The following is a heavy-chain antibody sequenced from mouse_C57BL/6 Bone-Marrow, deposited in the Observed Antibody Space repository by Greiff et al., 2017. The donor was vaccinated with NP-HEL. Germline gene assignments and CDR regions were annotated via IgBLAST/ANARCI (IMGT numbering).Heavy chain of an antibody. Sequence: VHLVESGPGLVAPSQSLSITCTVSGFSLTSYAISWVRQPPGQGLEWLGVIWTGGGTNYNSALQSRLSISKDNSKSQVFLKMNSLQTDDTARYYCASYGSSYGGYFDVWGTGTTVTVSS. CDR1: GFSLTSYA. V-gene: IGHV2-9-1*01. J-gene: IGHJ1*03. D-gene: IGHD1-1*01. CDR3: ASYGSSYGGYFDV. CDR2: IWTGGGT.